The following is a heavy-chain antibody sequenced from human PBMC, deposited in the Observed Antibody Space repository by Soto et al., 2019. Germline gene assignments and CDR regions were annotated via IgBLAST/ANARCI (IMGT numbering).Heavy chain of an antibody. Sequence: QVQLVESGGGVVQPGRSLRLSCAASGFTFSSYAMHWVRQAPGKGLEWVAVISYDGSNKYYADSVKGRFTISRDNSKNTLYLQMNSLRAEDTAVYYCARVAVGVLRYGMDVWGQGTTVTVSS. J-gene: IGHJ6*02. V-gene: IGHV3-30-3*01. D-gene: IGHD1-26*01. CDR2: ISYDGSNK. CDR1: GFTFSSYA. CDR3: ARVAVGVLRYGMDV.